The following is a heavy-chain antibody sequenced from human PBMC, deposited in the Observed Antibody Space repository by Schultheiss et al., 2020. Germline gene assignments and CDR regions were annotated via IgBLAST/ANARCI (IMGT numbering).Heavy chain of an antibody. D-gene: IGHD4-23*01. CDR2: INPNSGGT. Sequence: ASVKVSCKASGYTFTSYDINWVRQATGQGLEWMGWINPNSGGTNYAQKFQGRVTTTRDTSISTAYMELSRLRSDDTAVYYCARDGGMGFDYWGQGTLVTVSS. J-gene: IGHJ4*02. CDR1: GYTFTSYD. CDR3: ARDGGMGFDY. V-gene: IGHV1-2*02.